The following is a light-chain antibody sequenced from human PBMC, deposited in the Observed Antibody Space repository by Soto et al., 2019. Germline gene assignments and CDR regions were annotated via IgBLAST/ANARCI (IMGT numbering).Light chain of an antibody. J-gene: IGLJ2*01. CDR3: QSYDSSLSGSDVV. Sequence: QSVLTQPPSVSGAPGQRVTISCTGSSSNIGAGYDVHWYQQLPGTAPKLLIYGNSNRPSGVPDRFSGSKSGTSAPLAITGLQAEDEADYYCQSYDSSLSGSDVVFGGGNKLTVL. CDR1: SSNIGAGYD. V-gene: IGLV1-40*01. CDR2: GNS.